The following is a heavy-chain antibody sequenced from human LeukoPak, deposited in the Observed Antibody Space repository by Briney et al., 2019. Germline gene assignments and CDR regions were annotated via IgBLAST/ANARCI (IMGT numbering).Heavy chain of an antibody. CDR1: GFIFSSYS. Sequence: GGSLRLSCAASGFIFSSYSMHWVRQAPGKGLEWVAFMLYDGSNKYSADSVKGRFTISRDNSKNTVYLQMNSLRAEDTAVYYCARESRSYYTYYGMDVWGQGTTVTVSS. CDR2: MLYDGSNK. D-gene: IGHD3-10*01. J-gene: IGHJ6*02. V-gene: IGHV3-30*04. CDR3: ARESRSYYTYYGMDV.